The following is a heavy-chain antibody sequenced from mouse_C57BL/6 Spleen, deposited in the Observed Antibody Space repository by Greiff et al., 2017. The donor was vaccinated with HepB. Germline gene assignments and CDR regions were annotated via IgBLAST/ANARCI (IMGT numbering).Heavy chain of an antibody. J-gene: IGHJ2*01. Sequence: EVKLMESGGGLVKPGGSLKLSCAASGFTFSSYAMSWVGQTPEKRLEWVATISDGGSYTYYPDNVKGRFTISRDNAKNNLYLQMSHLKSEDTAMYYCARGGGLRYYDYWGQGTTLTVSS. V-gene: IGHV5-4*03. CDR1: GFTFSSYA. CDR2: ISDGGSYT. CDR3: ARGGGLRYYDY. D-gene: IGHD2-4*01.